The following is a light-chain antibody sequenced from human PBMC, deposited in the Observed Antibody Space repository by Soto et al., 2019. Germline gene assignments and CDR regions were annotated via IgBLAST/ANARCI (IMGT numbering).Light chain of an antibody. V-gene: IGKV3-15*01. CDR2: GAS. CDR1: QNINNK. Sequence: EIVVTQSPATLSLSPGQRATLSCRTSQNINNKLVWYQQKPGQAPSLLIYGASTRATGIPARFSGSGYGTEFTLTISSLQSEYFAVYSCQHYNNWPLTFGGGTKVEIK. CDR3: QHYNNWPLT. J-gene: IGKJ4*01.